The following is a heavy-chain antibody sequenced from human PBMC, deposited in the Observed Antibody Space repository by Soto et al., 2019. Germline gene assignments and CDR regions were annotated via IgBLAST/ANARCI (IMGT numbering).Heavy chain of an antibody. D-gene: IGHD4-17*01. CDR1: GGSMTNFY. Sequence: SETLSLTCTVSGGSMTNFYWTWIRQPPGKGLEWIGYIYYTGTTNYNPSLKSRVTISVDTSKNQFSLKLSSVTAADTAVYYCARALRADYWGQGTLVTVSS. V-gene: IGHV4-59*01. CDR2: IYYTGTT. J-gene: IGHJ4*02. CDR3: ARALRADY.